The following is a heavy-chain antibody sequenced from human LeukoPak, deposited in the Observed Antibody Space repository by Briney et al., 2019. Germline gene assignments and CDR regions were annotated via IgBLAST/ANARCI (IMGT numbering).Heavy chain of an antibody. CDR1: GYTFTSYD. CDR3: AGGYNTYYYDSSSDY. D-gene: IGHD3-22*01. J-gene: IGHJ4*02. Sequence: ASVKVSCKASGYTFTSYDINWVRQATGQGLEWMGWMNPNSGNTGYAQKFQGRVTMTRNTSISTAYMELSSLRSEDTAVYYCAGGYNTYYYDSSSDYWGQGTLVTVSS. CDR2: MNPNSGNT. V-gene: IGHV1-8*01.